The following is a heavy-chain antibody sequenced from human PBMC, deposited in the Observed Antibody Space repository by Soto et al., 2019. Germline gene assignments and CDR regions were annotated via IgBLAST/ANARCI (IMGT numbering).Heavy chain of an antibody. CDR2: IYYSGST. V-gene: IGHV4-61*01. CDR1: GGSVSSGSYY. CDR3: ARQAIFGVVINGMDV. D-gene: IGHD3-3*01. Sequence: PSETLSLTCTVSGGSVSSGSYYWSWIRQPPGKGLEWIGYIYYSGSTNYNPSLKSRVTISVDTSKNQFSLKLSSVTAADTAVYYCARQAIFGVVINGMDVWGQGTTVTVS. J-gene: IGHJ6*02.